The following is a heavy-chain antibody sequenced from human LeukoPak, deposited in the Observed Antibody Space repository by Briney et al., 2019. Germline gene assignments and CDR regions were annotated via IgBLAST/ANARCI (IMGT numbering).Heavy chain of an antibody. Sequence: PSETLSLTCTVSGASIRSYYWSWIRQPPGKGLEWIGYIYYSGSTNYNPSLKSRVTILVDTSKNQFSLKLSSVTAADTAVYYCARADIGYCSSTSCYSAYYYGMDVWGQGTTVTVSS. CDR3: ARADIGYCSSTSCYSAYYYGMDV. V-gene: IGHV4-59*12. J-gene: IGHJ6*02. CDR2: IYYSGST. CDR1: GASIRSYY. D-gene: IGHD2-2*02.